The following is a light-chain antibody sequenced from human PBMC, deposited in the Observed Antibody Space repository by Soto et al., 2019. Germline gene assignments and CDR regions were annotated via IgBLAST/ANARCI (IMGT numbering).Light chain of an antibody. J-gene: IGLJ3*02. CDR3: AAWSGSLSGLV. Sequence: QSVLTQPPSESGAPGQRVTISCSGSSSNIGSNSVNWYQQVAGTAPKLLIYGNNQRPSGVPHRFSDSKSGTSASLAISGLQSEDEADYYCAAWSGSLSGLVFGGGTKLTVL. CDR1: SSNIGSNS. CDR2: GNN. V-gene: IGLV1-44*01.